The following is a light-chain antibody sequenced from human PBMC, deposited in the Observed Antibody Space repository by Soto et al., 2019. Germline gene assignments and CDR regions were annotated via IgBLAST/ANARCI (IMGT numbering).Light chain of an antibody. V-gene: IGLV2-14*01. CDR3: GSYTNTNSLI. CDR1: SNDVGGYNF. CDR2: EVT. J-gene: IGLJ2*01. Sequence: QSVLTQPASVSGSPGQSITISCTGSSNDVGGYNFVSWYQQHPGKAPKLLIYEVTNRPSGISDRFSGSRSGNTASLTISGLQPEDEAGYYCGSYTNTNSLIFGGGTQLTVL.